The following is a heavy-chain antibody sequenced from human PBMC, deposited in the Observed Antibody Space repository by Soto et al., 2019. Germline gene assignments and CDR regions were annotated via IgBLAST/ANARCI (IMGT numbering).Heavy chain of an antibody. CDR1: GFTFSSYS. V-gene: IGHV3-48*01. Sequence: GGSLRLSCAASGFTFSSYSMNWVRQAPGKGLEWVSYISSSSSTIYYADSVKGRFTISRDNAKNSLYLQMNSLRAEDTAVYYCARNYYDFWSGSRNWYYFDYWGQGTLVTVSS. D-gene: IGHD3-3*01. CDR3: ARNYYDFWSGSRNWYYFDY. J-gene: IGHJ4*02. CDR2: ISSSSSTI.